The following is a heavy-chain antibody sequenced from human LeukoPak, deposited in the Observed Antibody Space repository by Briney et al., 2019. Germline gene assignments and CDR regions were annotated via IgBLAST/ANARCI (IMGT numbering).Heavy chain of an antibody. CDR2: INPNSGGT. J-gene: IGHJ4*02. V-gene: IGHV1-2*02. CDR1: GYTFTGYY. D-gene: IGHD3-10*01. CDR3: ASHYYGSGSPLDY. Sequence: GASVKVSCKASGYTFTGYYMHWVRQAPGQGLEWMGWINPNSGGTNYAQKFQGRVTMTRDTSISTAYMELSRLRSDDTAVYYCASHYYGSGSPLDYWGQGTLVTVSS.